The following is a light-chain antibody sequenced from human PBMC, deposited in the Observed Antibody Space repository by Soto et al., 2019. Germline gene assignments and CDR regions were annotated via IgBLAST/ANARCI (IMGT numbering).Light chain of an antibody. J-gene: IGKJ1*01. CDR3: QHYVTSLTT. V-gene: IGKV3-20*01. CDR2: GAS. CDR1: QSVTSNY. Sequence: EIVLTQSPGTLSWSPGERATLSCGASQSVTSNYLAWYQQQPSQAPRLLIFGASIRVTGIPDRFIGSGSGTDFHLTISRLEPEDFAVYYYQHYVTSLTTFGQGTKVDIK.